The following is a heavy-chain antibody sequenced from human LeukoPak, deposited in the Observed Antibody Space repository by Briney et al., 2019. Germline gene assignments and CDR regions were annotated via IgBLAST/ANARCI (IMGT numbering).Heavy chain of an antibody. CDR1: GLTFDDYA. D-gene: IGHD6-19*01. CDR3: AKDRYSSGWYLFDY. Sequence: GGSLRLSCAASGLTFDDYAMHWVRQAPGKGLELVSGISWSSGSIGYADSVKGRFTISRDNAKNPLYLQMNSLRAEDTALYYCAKDRYSSGWYLFDYWGQGTLVTVSS. CDR2: ISWSSGSI. V-gene: IGHV3-9*01. J-gene: IGHJ4*02.